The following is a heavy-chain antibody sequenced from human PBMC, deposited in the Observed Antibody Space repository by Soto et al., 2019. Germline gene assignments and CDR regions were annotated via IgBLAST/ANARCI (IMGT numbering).Heavy chain of an antibody. D-gene: IGHD3-10*01. CDR3: TTQGFGILHGLVDV. CDR1: GNFISSFITHY. J-gene: IGHJ6*02. V-gene: IGHV4-4*09. CDR2: ISKSGYT. Sequence: PSATLSLSCTFSGNFISSFITHYLSWIRHSPGRGLEWIGYISKSGYTSYNPSLRSRVFISVDTSNNQVSLNLASVTAADTAIYYCTTQGFGILHGLVDVWGQGTTVTVSS.